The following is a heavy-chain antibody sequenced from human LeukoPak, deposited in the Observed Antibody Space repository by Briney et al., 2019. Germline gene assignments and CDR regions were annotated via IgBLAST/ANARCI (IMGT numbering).Heavy chain of an antibody. Sequence: ASVNVSCKASGYTFTSYGISWVRQAPGQGREWMGWISAYNGNTNYAQKLQGRVTMTKDTSPRTAYMELRSLSSDDTAVDYCARDQGAVAGDWGQGTLVTVPS. CDR3: ARDQGAVAGD. J-gene: IGHJ4*02. D-gene: IGHD6-19*01. CDR2: ISAYNGNT. V-gene: IGHV1-18*01. CDR1: GYTFTSYG.